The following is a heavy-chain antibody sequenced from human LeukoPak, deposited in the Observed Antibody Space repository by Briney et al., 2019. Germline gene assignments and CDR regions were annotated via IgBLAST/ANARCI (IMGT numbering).Heavy chain of an antibody. D-gene: IGHD5/OR15-5a*01. V-gene: IGHV4-61*02. CDR3: ARECPNWFDP. CDR2: ITSSGTT. J-gene: IGHJ5*02. CDR1: GGSISSGSYY. Sequence: SETLYLTCTISGGSISSGSYYWSWIRQPAGKGLEWIGRITSSGTTTYNPSLNSRVTISVDTSKNQFSLKLSSVTAADTAVYYCARECPNWFDPWGQGTLVTVSS.